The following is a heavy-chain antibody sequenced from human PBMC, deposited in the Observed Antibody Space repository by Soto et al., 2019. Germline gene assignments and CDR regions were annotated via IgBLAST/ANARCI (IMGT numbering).Heavy chain of an antibody. CDR2: ISYDGSNK. Sequence: GGSLRLSCAASGFTFSSYGMHWVRQAPGKGLEWVAVISYDGSNKYYADSVKGRFTISRDNSKNTLYLQMNSLRAEDTAVYYCAKDLDEIHVWGQGTTVTVSS. CDR1: GFTFSSYG. J-gene: IGHJ6*02. V-gene: IGHV3-30*18. CDR3: AKDLDEIHV.